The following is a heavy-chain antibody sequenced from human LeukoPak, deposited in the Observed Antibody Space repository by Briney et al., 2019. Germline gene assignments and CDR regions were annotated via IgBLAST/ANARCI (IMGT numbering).Heavy chain of an antibody. CDR3: AKGPRAQEHSTHRLDN. CDR1: GFTFSSYA. CDR2: ISYDGSNK. J-gene: IGHJ4*02. Sequence: GGSLRLSCAASGFTFSSYAMHWVRQAPGKGLEWVAVISYDGSNKYYADSVKGRFTISRDNSKNTLYLQMNSLRAEDTAVYYCAKGPRAQEHSTHRLDNWGRGTLVTVSS. D-gene: IGHD1/OR15-1a*01. V-gene: IGHV3-30*04.